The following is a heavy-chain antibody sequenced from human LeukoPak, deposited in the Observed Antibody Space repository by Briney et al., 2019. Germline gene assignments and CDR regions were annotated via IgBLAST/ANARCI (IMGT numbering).Heavy chain of an antibody. CDR3: ARADTGLLWFGEFDYYYYGMDV. V-gene: IGHV3-21*01. CDR1: GFTISSYS. Sequence: AGGSLRLSCAASGFTISSYSMNWVRQAPGKGLEWVSSISSSSSYIYYADSVKGRFTISRDNAKNSLYLQMNSLRAEDTAVYYCARADTGLLWFGEFDYYYYGMDVWGQGTTVTVSS. CDR2: ISSSSSYI. D-gene: IGHD3-10*01. J-gene: IGHJ6*02.